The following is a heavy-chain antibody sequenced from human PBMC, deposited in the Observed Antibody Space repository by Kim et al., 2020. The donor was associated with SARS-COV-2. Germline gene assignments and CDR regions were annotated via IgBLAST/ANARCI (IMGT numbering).Heavy chain of an antibody. CDR2: ISSSSSYI. CDR3: ARTRDSGWSYFDY. Sequence: GGSLRLSCAASGFTFSSYSMNWVRQAPGKGLEWVSSISSSSSYIYYADSVKGRFTISRDNAKNSLFLQMNSLRAEDTAVYYCARTRDSGWSYFDYWSQGTLVTVSS. D-gene: IGHD6-19*01. J-gene: IGHJ4*02. CDR1: GFTFSSYS. V-gene: IGHV3-21*01.